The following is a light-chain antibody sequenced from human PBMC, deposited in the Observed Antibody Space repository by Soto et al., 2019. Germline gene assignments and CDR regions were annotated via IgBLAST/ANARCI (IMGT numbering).Light chain of an antibody. CDR3: QQNSHWPPWT. CDR1: QIVNSSS. V-gene: IGKV3-11*01. Sequence: IILPQSTDTMSFSPFEISTLSFRYIQIVNSSSLAWYRQRPGQAPRLLIYGASIRATGIPARFSGSGSGTDFTLTISNLEPEDFAVYYCQQNSHWPPWTFGKGNKVAIK. CDR2: GAS. J-gene: IGKJ1*01.